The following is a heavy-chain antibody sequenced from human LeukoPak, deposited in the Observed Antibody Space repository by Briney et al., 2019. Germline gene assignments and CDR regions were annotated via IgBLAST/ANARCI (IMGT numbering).Heavy chain of an antibody. CDR2: IFNTGNT. CDR3: ASRPADTTWYGVFDY. Sequence: SETLSLTYSVSGGSIISHYWSWIRQPPGKRLEWIGYIFNTGNTNYNPSLASRVTMSLRLSPVTAADTAIYYCASRPADTTWYGVFDYWSQGTLVTVSS. V-gene: IGHV4-59*11. D-gene: IGHD3-10*01. J-gene: IGHJ4*02. CDR1: GGSIISHY.